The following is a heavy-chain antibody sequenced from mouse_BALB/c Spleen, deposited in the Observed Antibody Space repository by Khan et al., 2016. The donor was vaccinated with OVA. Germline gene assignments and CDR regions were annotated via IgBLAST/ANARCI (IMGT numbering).Heavy chain of an antibody. CDR1: GYTFSSYW. CDR3: ARGAGTTYGMDY. J-gene: IGHJ4*01. D-gene: IGHD4-1*01. Sequence: QVQLQQSGAELMKPGASVKISCKATGYTFSSYWIEWVKQRPGHGLEWIGETLPGRGNNNFNETFKGKATITADASSNIASLQLSSLTSEDSAVYYGARGAGTTYGMDYWGQGTSVTVSS. CDR2: TLPGRGNN. V-gene: IGHV1-9*01.